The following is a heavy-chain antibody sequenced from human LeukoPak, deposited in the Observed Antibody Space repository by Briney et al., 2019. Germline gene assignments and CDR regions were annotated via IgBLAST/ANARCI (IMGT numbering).Heavy chain of an antibody. J-gene: IGHJ4*02. CDR2: IIPMRGTA. Sequence: SVKVSCKASGDTFKNYAFNWVRQAPGQGPEWMGKIIPMRGTANYAQKFQGRVNFTADKSTSTAYMDLASLRSEDTAIYFCAGDASLLAIRGNIFDLWGQGTLVTVSS. CDR3: AGDASLLAIRGNIFDL. D-gene: IGHD2-21*01. CDR1: GDTFKNYA. V-gene: IGHV1-69*04.